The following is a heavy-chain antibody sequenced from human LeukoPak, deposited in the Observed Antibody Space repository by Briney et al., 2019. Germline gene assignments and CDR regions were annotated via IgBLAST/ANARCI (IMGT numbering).Heavy chain of an antibody. CDR3: ARDKYVWGSYRYFDY. J-gene: IGHJ4*02. Sequence: GGSLRLSCAASGFTVSSNYMSWVRQAPGKGLEWVSVIYSGGSTYYADSVKGRFTISRDNSKNTLYLQMNSLRAEDTAVYYCARDKYVWGSYRYFDYWGQGTLVIVSS. CDR2: IYSGGST. V-gene: IGHV3-66*02. D-gene: IGHD3-16*02. CDR1: GFTVSSNY.